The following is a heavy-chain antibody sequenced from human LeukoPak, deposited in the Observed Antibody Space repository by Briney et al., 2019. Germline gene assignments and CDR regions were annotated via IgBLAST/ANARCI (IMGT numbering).Heavy chain of an antibody. Sequence: ASVKVSCKASGYTFTGYYMHWVRQAPGQGLEWMGWINPSSGGTNYAQKFQGWVTMTRDTSISTAYMELSRLRSDDTAVYYCARDMRPHYYYGSGSYFDYWGQGTLVTVSS. D-gene: IGHD3-10*01. CDR2: INPSSGGT. CDR3: ARDMRPHYYYGSGSYFDY. CDR1: GYTFTGYY. J-gene: IGHJ4*02. V-gene: IGHV1-2*04.